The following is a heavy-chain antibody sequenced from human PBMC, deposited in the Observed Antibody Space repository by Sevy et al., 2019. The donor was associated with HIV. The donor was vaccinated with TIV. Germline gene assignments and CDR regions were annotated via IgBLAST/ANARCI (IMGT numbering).Heavy chain of an antibody. CDR1: GGSISSYY. CDR3: ASVIAVAGRVSFDI. D-gene: IGHD6-19*01. Sequence: KQSQTLSLTCTVSGGSISSYYWSWIRQPAGKGLEWIGRIYTSGSTNYNPSLKSRVTMSVDTSKNQFSLKLSSVTAADTAVYYCASVIAVAGRVSFDIWGQGTMVTVSS. J-gene: IGHJ3*02. CDR2: IYTSGST. V-gene: IGHV4-4*07.